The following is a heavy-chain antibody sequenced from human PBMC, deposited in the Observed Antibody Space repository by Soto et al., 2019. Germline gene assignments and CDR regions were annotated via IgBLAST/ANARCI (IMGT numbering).Heavy chain of an antibody. CDR1: GFTFSSYS. CDR2: ISSSSSTI. D-gene: IGHD4-17*01. V-gene: IGHV3-48*01. J-gene: IGHJ3*02. Sequence: PGGSLRRSCAASGFTFSSYSMNLVRQAPGKGLEWVSYISSSSSTIYYADSVKGRFTISRDNAKNSLYLQMSSLRAEDTAVYYCAREVVYGDYGTAFDIWGQGTMVTVSS. CDR3: AREVVYGDYGTAFDI.